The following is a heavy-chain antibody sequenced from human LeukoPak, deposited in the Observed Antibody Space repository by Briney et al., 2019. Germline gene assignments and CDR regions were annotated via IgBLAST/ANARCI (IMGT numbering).Heavy chain of an antibody. CDR1: GGTFSSYA. D-gene: IGHD5-18*01. V-gene: IGHV1-69*13. J-gene: IGHJ6*03. CDR3: ARDQGGYSYGNYYYYYYMDV. Sequence: ASVKVSCKASGGTFSSYAISWVRQAPGQGLEWMGGIIPIFGTANYAQKFQGRVTITADESTSTAYMELSSLRSEDTAVYYCARDQGGYSYGNYYYYYYMDVWGKGTTVTVSS. CDR2: IIPIFGTA.